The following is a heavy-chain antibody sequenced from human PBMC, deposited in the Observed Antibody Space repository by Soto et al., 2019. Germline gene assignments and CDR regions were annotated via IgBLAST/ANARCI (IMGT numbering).Heavy chain of an antibody. J-gene: IGHJ6*02. Sequence: EVQLVESGGGLVQPGGSLRLSCAASGLIFSDYHMDWVRQAPGKGLEWVGRIRRKANSYTTEHAASVKGRFTISRDDSKNSLDLQMNSLKSEDTAVYYCAMLGGWSGGSSGMDVWGQGTTVTVSS. V-gene: IGHV3-72*01. CDR1: GLIFSDYH. CDR3: AMLGGWSGGSSGMDV. CDR2: IRRKANSYTT. D-gene: IGHD6-19*01.